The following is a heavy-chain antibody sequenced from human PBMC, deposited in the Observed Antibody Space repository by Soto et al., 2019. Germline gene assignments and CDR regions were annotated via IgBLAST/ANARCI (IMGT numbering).Heavy chain of an antibody. J-gene: IGHJ5*02. CDR2: TYYRSKWYN. CDR1: GDSVSSNSAA. CDR3: ANDEGEQQYNWFDP. D-gene: IGHD1-1*01. V-gene: IGHV6-1*01. Sequence: SQTLSLTCAISGDSVSSNSAAWNWIRQSPSRGLEWLGRTYYRSKWYNDYAVSVKSRITINPDTSKNQFSLQLNSVTPEDTAVYYCANDEGEQQYNWFDPWGQGTLVTVSS.